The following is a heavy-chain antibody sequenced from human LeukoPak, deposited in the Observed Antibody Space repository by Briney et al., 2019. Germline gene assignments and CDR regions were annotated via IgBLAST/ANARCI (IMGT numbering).Heavy chain of an antibody. CDR2: IWYDGSNK. D-gene: IGHD6-13*01. J-gene: IGHJ4*02. Sequence: GGSLRLSCAASGFTFSSYGMHWVRQAPGKGPEWVAVIWYDGSNKYYADSVKGRFTISRDNSKNMLYLQMNSLRAEDTAVYYCASAAGPFDNWGQGTLVTVSP. CDR3: ASAAGPFDN. CDR1: GFTFSSYG. V-gene: IGHV3-33*01.